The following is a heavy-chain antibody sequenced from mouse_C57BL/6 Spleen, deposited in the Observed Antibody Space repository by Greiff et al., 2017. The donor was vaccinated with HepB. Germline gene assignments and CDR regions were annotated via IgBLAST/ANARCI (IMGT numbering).Heavy chain of an antibody. CDR3: ARGYGSSYIDRYFDV. V-gene: IGHV1-19*01. D-gene: IGHD1-1*01. J-gene: IGHJ1*03. CDR1: GYTFTDYY. CDR2: INPYNGGT. Sequence: EVQLQQSGPVLVKPGASVKMSCKASGYTFTDYYMNWVKQSPGKSLEWIGVINPYNGGTSYNQKFKGKATLTVDKSSSTAYMELNRLTSEDSAVYYCARGYGSSYIDRYFDVWGTGTTVTVSS.